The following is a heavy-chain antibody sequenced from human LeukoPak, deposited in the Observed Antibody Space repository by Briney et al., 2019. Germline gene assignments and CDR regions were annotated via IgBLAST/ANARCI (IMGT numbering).Heavy chain of an antibody. CDR3: ARESVYYYDSSGSNAFDF. Sequence: SETLSLTCTVSGGSINSGGYYWSWIRQHPGKGLEWIGYISYSGSSHYTPSLKSRVRISVDTSKNQFSLKLNSVTGADTAVYYCARESVYYYDSSGSNAFDFWGQGTLVTVSS. V-gene: IGHV4-31*03. CDR1: GGSINSGGYY. D-gene: IGHD3-22*01. J-gene: IGHJ4*02. CDR2: ISYSGSS.